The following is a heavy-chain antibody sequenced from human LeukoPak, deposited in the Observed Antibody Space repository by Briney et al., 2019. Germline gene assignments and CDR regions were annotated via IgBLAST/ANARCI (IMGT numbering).Heavy chain of an antibody. CDR3: ARHLDDYGDYYFDY. CDR2: SYLGDSDT. V-gene: IGHV5-51*01. CDR1: GYSFTNYW. J-gene: IGHJ4*02. Sequence: GESLKISCKGSGYSFTNYWIGWVRQMPGKGLEWMGISYLGDSDTRYSPSFQGQVTISVDKSISTAYLQWSSLKASDTAMYYCARHLDDYGDYYFDYWGQGTLVTVSS. D-gene: IGHD4-17*01.